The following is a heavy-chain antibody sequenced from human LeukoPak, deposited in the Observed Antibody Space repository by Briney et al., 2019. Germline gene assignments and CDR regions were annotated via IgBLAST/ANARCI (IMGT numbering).Heavy chain of an antibody. V-gene: IGHV3-21*01. D-gene: IGHD5-12*01. CDR2: ISSSSSYI. J-gene: IGHJ4*02. Sequence: GGSLRLSCAASGFTFSSYSMNWVRQAPGKGLEWVSSISSSSSYIYYADSVKGRFTISRDNAKNSLYLQMNSLRAEDTAVYYCARGRDLATIYDYWGQGTLVTVSS. CDR3: ARGRDLATIYDY. CDR1: GFTFSSYS.